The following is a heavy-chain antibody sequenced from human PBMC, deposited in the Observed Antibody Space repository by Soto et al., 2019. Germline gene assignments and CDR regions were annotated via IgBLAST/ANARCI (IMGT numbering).Heavy chain of an antibody. J-gene: IGHJ6*02. CDR3: ARGKAALPGDYYGMDV. CDR2: ISSSSNYI. D-gene: IGHD6-6*01. CDR1: GFTFSSYS. Sequence: PGGSLRLSCAASGFTFSSYSMNWVRQAPGKGLEWVSSISSSSNYIYYSNSVKGRFTISRDNAKNSLYLQMNSLRAEDTAVYYCARGKAALPGDYYGMDVWGQGTTVTVSS. V-gene: IGHV3-21*01.